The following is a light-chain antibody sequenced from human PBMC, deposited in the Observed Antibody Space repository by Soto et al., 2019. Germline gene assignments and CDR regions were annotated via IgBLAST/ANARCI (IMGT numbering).Light chain of an antibody. CDR1: QTISSY. V-gene: IGKV1-39*01. CDR2: AAS. Sequence: DIQMTQFPSSLSASVGDRVTITCRASQTISSYLHWYQLKPGQAPKLLIYAASNLQSGVPSRFSGSGSGTEVTLTIRRLQPEDFATYFCQQTFSTYFSFGGGTKVEIK. J-gene: IGKJ4*01. CDR3: QQTFSTYFS.